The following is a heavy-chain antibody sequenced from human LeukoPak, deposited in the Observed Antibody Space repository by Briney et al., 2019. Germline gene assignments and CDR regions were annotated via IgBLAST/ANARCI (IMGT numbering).Heavy chain of an antibody. CDR2: VRDNGEN. D-gene: IGHD5-18*01. CDR3: ARQPVNTAAFDI. Sequence: PSETLSLTCTVSGGSINAYYWSWIRQHPGKGLEWIAYVRDNGENNYNPSLKSRVAISVDTANNQISLRLNFVTAADTAIYYCARQPVNTAAFDIWGLGTMVTVS. V-gene: IGHV4-59*08. CDR1: GGSINAYY. J-gene: IGHJ3*02.